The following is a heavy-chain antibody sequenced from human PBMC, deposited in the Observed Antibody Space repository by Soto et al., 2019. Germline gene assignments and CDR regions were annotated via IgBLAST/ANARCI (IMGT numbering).Heavy chain of an antibody. CDR2: INHSGST. CDR3: ARGNPRTYYDSSGYFDY. CDR1: GGSFSGYY. J-gene: IGHJ4*02. Sequence: PSETLSLTCAVYGGSFSGYYWSWIRQPPGKGLEWIGEINHSGSTNYNPSLKSRVTISVDTSKDQFSLKLSSVTAADTAVYYCARGNPRTYYDSSGYFDYWGQGTLVTVSS. V-gene: IGHV4-34*01. D-gene: IGHD3-22*01.